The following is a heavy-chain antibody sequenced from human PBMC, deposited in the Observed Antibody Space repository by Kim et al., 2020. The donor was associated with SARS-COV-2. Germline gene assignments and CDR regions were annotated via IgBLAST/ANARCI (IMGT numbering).Heavy chain of an antibody. CDR1: GCSISSYY. D-gene: IGHD2-21*01. CDR3: ARVKGGADAFDI. Sequence: SETLSLTCTVSGCSISSYYWSWIRQPPGKGLEWIGYIYYSGSTNYNPSLKSRVTISVDTSKNQFSLKLSSVTAADTAVYYCARVKGGADAFDIWGQGTMVTVSS. V-gene: IGHV4-59*01. J-gene: IGHJ3*02. CDR2: IYYSGST.